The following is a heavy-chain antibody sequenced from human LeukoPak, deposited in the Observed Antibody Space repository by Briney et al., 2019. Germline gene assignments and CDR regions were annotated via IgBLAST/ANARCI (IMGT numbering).Heavy chain of an antibody. J-gene: IGHJ4*02. CDR1: GFTFSSYG. CDR3: AKEGYSSSYSFDY. Sequence: GGSLRLSCAASGFTFSSYGMHWVRQAPGKGLEWVAFIRYDGSNKYYADSVKGRFTISRDNSKNTLYLQMNSLRAEDTAVYYCAKEGYSSSYSFDYWGQGTLVTVSS. CDR2: IRYDGSNK. D-gene: IGHD6-6*01. V-gene: IGHV3-30*02.